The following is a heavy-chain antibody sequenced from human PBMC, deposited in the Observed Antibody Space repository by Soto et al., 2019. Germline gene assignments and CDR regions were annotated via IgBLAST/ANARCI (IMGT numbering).Heavy chain of an antibody. J-gene: IGHJ6*02. CDR3: AKGRAPSGWYPTYYYGMDV. V-gene: IGHV3-23*01. Sequence: EVQLLESGGGLVQPGGSLRLSCAASGFTFSSYAMSWVRQAPGKGLEWDSAISGSGGSTLYADSVKGRITISRDNSKHTLYLQMSSLRAEDTAVYYCAKGRAPSGWYPTYYYGMDVWGLGTTVTVSS. CDR1: GFTFSSYA. D-gene: IGHD6-19*01. CDR2: ISGSGGST.